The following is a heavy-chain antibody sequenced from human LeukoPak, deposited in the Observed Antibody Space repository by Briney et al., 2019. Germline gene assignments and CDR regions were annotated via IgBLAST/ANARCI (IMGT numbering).Heavy chain of an antibody. CDR2: ISAYNGNT. CDR3: ARDTHCSSTSRYSDWFDP. D-gene: IGHD2-2*01. V-gene: IGHV1-18*04. J-gene: IGHJ5*02. Sequence: ASVKVSCKASGYTFTSYGISWVRQAPGQGLEWMGWISAYNGNTNYAQKLQGRVTMTTDTSTSTAYMELRSLRSDDTAVYYCARDTHCSSTSRYSDWFDPWGQGTLVTVSS. CDR1: GYTFTSYG.